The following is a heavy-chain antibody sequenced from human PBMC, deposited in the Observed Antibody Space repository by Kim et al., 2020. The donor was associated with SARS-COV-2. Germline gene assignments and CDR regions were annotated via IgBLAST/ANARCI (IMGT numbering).Heavy chain of an antibody. V-gene: IGHV3-21*01. CDR3: ARDYPTPTYYYDSSGYYV. D-gene: IGHD3-22*01. Sequence: GGSLRLSCAASGFTFSSYSMNWVRQAPGKGLEWVSSISSSSSYIYYADSVKGRFTISRDNAKNSLYLQMNSLRAEDTAVYYCARDYPTPTYYYDSSGYYVWGQGTLVTVSS. CDR2: ISSSSSYI. J-gene: IGHJ4*02. CDR1: GFTFSSYS.